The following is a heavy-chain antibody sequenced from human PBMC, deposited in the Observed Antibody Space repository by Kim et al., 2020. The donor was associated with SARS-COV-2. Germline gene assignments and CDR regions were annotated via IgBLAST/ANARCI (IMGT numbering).Heavy chain of an antibody. CDR3: VTYYYDSSGYYPENDAFDI. CDR1: GFTFSSYA. Sequence: GGSLRLSCSASGFTFSSYAMHWVRQAPGKGLEYVSAISSNGGSTYYADSVKGRFTISRDNSKNTLYLQMSSLRAEDTAVYYCVTYYYDSSGYYPENDAFDIWGQGTMVTVSS. CDR2: ISSNGGST. D-gene: IGHD3-22*01. V-gene: IGHV3-64D*06. J-gene: IGHJ3*02.